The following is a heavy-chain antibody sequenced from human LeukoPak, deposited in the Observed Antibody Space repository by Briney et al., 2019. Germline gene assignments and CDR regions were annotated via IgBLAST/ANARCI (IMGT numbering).Heavy chain of an antibody. Sequence: PGGSLRLSCAASGFTVSSNYMSWVRQAPGKGLEWASVIYTGGSTYYADSVKGRFTISRDNSKNTLYLQMNSLRAEDTAVYYCARVGYTSGWSRNWGQGTLLTVSS. CDR2: IYTGGST. CDR1: GFTVSSNY. V-gene: IGHV3-66*01. D-gene: IGHD6-19*01. J-gene: IGHJ4*02. CDR3: ARVGYTSGWSRN.